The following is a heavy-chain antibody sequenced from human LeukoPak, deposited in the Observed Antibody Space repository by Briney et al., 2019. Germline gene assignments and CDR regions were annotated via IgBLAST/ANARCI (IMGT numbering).Heavy chain of an antibody. D-gene: IGHD3-3*01. Sequence: PGGSLRLSCAASGFTFSSYAMSWVRQAPGKGLEWVSAISGSGGSTYYADSVKGRFTISRDNSKNTLYLQMNSLRAEDTAVYYCAKRPSRAIFGVVITPHLSYFDYWGQGTLVTVSS. CDR3: AKRPSRAIFGVVITPHLSYFDY. J-gene: IGHJ4*02. CDR1: GFTFSSYA. V-gene: IGHV3-23*01. CDR2: ISGSGGST.